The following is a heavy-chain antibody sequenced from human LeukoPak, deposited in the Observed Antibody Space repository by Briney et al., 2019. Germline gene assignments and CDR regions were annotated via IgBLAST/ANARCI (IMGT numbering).Heavy chain of an antibody. CDR2: IYTSGST. CDR1: GGSISSYY. Sequence: SETLSLTCTVSGGSISSYYWSWIRQPAGKGLEWIGRIYTSGSTNYNPSLKSRVTMSVDTSKNQFSLKLSSVTAADTAVYYCARVGTPVLLWFGESTNYGMDVWGQGTTVTVSS. J-gene: IGHJ6*02. CDR3: ARVGTPVLLWFGESTNYGMDV. D-gene: IGHD3-10*01. V-gene: IGHV4-4*07.